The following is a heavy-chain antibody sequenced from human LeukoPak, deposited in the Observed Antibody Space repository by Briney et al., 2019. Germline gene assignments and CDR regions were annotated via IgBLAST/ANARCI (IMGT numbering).Heavy chain of an antibody. CDR2: IYYSGST. V-gene: IGHV4-39*01. CDR1: GGSISSSSYY. CDR3: ARFVDYGDYKGSFDY. Sequence: SETLSLTCTVSGGSISSSSYYWGWLRQPPGKGLEWLGSIYYSGSTYYNPSLKSRVTISVDTSKNQFSLKLSSVTAADTAVYYCARFVDYGDYKGSFDYWGQGTLVTVSS. J-gene: IGHJ4*02. D-gene: IGHD4-17*01.